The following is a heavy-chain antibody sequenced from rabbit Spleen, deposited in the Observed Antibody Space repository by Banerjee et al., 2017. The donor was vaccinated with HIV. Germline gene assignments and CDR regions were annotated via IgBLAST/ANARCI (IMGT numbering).Heavy chain of an antibody. CDR3: ARAEGDGATVKGAFDP. D-gene: IGHD2-1*01. Sequence: QEQLVESGGGLVQPEGSLTLTCTASGFSFSSSYYMCWVRQAPGKGLEWIACIYTSSSGRTYYASWAKGRFTISKTSSSTVTLQLNSLTAADTATYFCARAEGDGATVKGAFDPWGQGTLVTVS. J-gene: IGHJ2*01. CDR1: GFSFSSSYY. CDR2: IYTSSSGRT. V-gene: IGHV1S45*01.